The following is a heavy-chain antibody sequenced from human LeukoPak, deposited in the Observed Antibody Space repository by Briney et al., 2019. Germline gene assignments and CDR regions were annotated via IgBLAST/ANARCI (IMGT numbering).Heavy chain of an antibody. CDR3: ARDPPLDYGSGSYSL. D-gene: IGHD3-10*01. J-gene: IGHJ4*02. Sequence: SVKVSCKASGGTFSSYAIIWVRQAPGQGLEWMGRIIPILGIANYAQKFQGRVTITADKSTSTAYMELSSLRSEDTAVYYCARDPPLDYGSGSYSLWGQGTLVTVSS. CDR2: IIPILGIA. CDR1: GGTFSSYA. V-gene: IGHV1-69*04.